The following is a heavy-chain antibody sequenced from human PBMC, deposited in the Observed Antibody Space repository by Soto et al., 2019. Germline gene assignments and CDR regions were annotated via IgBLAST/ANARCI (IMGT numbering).Heavy chain of an antibody. Sequence: GGSLRLSCAASGFTVSSNYMNWVRQAPGKGLEWVSVIYSGGNTYYAASVKGRFTISRDDSESSLYLQMNSLKTEDTAVYYCASSLGYRSTTSCHHYYFDFWGQGTLVTVSS. V-gene: IGHV3-53*03. D-gene: IGHD2-2*01. CDR2: IYSGGNT. CDR1: GFTVSSNY. J-gene: IGHJ4*02. CDR3: ASSLGYRSTTSCHHYYFDF.